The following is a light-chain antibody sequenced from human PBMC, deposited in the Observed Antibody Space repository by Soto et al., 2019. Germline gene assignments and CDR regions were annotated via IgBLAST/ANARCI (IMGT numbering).Light chain of an antibody. CDR1: SNDVGGYNF. Sequence: QSALTQPRSVSGSPGQSVTISCTGTSNDVGGYNFVSWYQQHPGKVPKLFIYDVSRRPSGVPDRFSGSKSGNAASLTISGLQAEDEADYSCCSYAGSYTLVFGGGTKLTVL. CDR2: DVS. J-gene: IGLJ2*01. CDR3: CSYAGSYTLV. V-gene: IGLV2-11*01.